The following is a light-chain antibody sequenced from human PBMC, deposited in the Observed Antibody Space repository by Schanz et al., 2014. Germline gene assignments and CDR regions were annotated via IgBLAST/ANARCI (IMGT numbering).Light chain of an antibody. CDR3: CSYAGSDTYV. J-gene: IGLJ1*01. CDR2: EVS. Sequence: QSALTQPASVSGSPGQSITISCTGTSSDVGSYNLVSWYQQHPGKAPKLMIYEVSQRPSGVPDRFSGSKSGNTASLTVSGLQAEDEADYYCCSYAGSDTYVFATGTKLTVL. V-gene: IGLV2-23*02. CDR1: SSDVGSYNL.